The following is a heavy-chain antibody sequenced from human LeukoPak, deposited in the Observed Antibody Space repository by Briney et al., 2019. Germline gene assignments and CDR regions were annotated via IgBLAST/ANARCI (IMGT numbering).Heavy chain of an antibody. CDR1: VLSIGRTY. D-gene: IGHD1-1*01. CDR3: VCEGTY. V-gene: IGHV3-53*01. J-gene: IGHJ4*02. CDR2: IYSGGGT. Sequence: GGSLRLSYVASVLSIGRTYMAWVRQAPGKGLEWVSVIYSGGGTNYADSLKGRFSISRDNSKNTLYLQIKNLRAEDTAVYYCVCEGTYWGQGTLVTVSS.